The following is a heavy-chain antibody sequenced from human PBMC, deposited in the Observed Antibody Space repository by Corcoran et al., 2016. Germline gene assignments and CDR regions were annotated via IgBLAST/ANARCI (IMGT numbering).Heavy chain of an antibody. Sequence: EVQLVESGGGLVQPGGSLRLSCAASGFAFSTYWMHWVRQVPGKGLMWVSRITGDGSDTTYADSVKGRFTISRDNAENTRYLQMDSLRAEDTAVYYCARGGGGSSGWFRAFGFWGQGTMVTVSS. CDR1: GFAFSTYW. D-gene: IGHD2-15*01. CDR2: ITGDGSDT. V-gene: IGHV3-74*03. J-gene: IGHJ3*01. CDR3: ARGGGGSSGWFRAFGF.